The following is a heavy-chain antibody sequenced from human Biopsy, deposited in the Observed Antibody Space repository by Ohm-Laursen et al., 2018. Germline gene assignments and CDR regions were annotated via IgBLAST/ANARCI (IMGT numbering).Heavy chain of an antibody. D-gene: IGHD1-26*01. J-gene: IGHJ4*02. CDR1: GGSISNYF. CDR2: FRFEDRT. Sequence: GTLSLTCAVSGGSISNYFWTWIRQPPGKGLEWIGYFRFEDRTSYNSSLKSRVTISADTSNNQFSLRLSPVTAADTAVYYCALGGGSYVNFDYWGQGTLVTVSS. CDR3: ALGGGSYVNFDY. V-gene: IGHV4-59*01.